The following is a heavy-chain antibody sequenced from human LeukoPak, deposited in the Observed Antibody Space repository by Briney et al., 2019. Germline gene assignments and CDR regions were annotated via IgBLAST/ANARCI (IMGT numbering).Heavy chain of an antibody. CDR1: GFTFSSSW. CDR3: ARVERRMATEKLVGY. V-gene: IGHV3-7*03. D-gene: IGHD5-24*01. J-gene: IGHJ4*02. Sequence: GGSLRLSCAASGFTFSSSWMSWVRQAPGKGLEWVANIKQDGSEKYYVDSVKGRFTISRDNAKNSLYLQMNSLRAEDTAVYYCARVERRMATEKLVGYWGQGTLVTVSS. CDR2: IKQDGSEK.